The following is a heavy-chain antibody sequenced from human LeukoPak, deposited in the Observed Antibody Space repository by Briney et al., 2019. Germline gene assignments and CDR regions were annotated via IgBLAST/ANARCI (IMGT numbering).Heavy chain of an antibody. CDR3: ARFALNPRTLYGSGSYYFDY. D-gene: IGHD3-10*01. J-gene: IGHJ4*02. Sequence: GGSLRLSCAASGFIFSDYYMSWIRQAPGKGLEWVSYISSSGTTIYYADSVKGRFTISRDNAKNSLYLQMNSLRAEDTAVYYCARFALNPRTLYGSGSYYFDYWGQGTLVTVSS. CDR1: GFIFSDYY. CDR2: ISSSGTTI. V-gene: IGHV3-11*01.